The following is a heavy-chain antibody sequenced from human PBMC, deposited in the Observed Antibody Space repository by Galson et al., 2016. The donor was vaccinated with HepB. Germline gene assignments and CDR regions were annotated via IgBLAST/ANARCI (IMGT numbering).Heavy chain of an antibody. D-gene: IGHD3-3*01. Sequence: SLRLSCAASGIRFSNYAMSWVRQAPGKGLEGVSVISGTGGSTYYADSVKGRFTISRDNSKDTLYLQMNSLRPDDTAVYFWANVFWSDSSEGPLRHWGQGTLVSVSS. CDR3: ANVFWSDSSEGPLRH. J-gene: IGHJ1*01. V-gene: IGHV3-23*01. CDR2: ISGTGGST. CDR1: GIRFSNYA.